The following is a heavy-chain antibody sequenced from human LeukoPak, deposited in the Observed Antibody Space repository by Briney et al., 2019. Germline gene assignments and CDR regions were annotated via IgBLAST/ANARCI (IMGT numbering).Heavy chain of an antibody. Sequence: SQTLSLTCTVSGGSISSGDYYWSWIRQPPGTGLEWIGYIYYSGSTYYNPSLKSRVTISVDTSKNQFSLKLSSVTAADTAVYYCARDRGVPTGYFDYWGQGTLVTVSS. J-gene: IGHJ4*02. CDR3: ARDRGVPTGYFDY. D-gene: IGHD3-10*01. CDR1: GGSISSGDYY. V-gene: IGHV4-30-4*08. CDR2: IYYSGST.